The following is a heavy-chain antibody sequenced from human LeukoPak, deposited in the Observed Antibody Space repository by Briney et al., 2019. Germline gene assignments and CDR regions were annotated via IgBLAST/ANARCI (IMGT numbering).Heavy chain of an antibody. D-gene: IGHD3-10*01. V-gene: IGHV3-30*04. Sequence: GGSLRLSCAASGFTFSSYAMHWARQAPGKGLEWVAVISYDGSNKYYADSVKGRFTISRDNSKNTLYLQMNSLRAEDTAVYYCARDGDSGFGELTHYGMDVWGQGTTVTVSS. CDR1: GFTFSSYA. CDR2: ISYDGSNK. CDR3: ARDGDSGFGELTHYGMDV. J-gene: IGHJ6*02.